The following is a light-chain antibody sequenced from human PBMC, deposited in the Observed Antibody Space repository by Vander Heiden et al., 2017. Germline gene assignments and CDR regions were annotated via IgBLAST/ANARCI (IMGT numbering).Light chain of an antibody. J-gene: IGLJ3*02. CDR2: DVS. V-gene: IGLV2-11*01. CDR1: SSEVGGYNY. Sequence: QSALPQPLSVSGSPGQSVTSSCAGTSSEVGGYNYVSWYQQHPGKAPKLMIYDVSKRPSGVPDRFSGSKSGNTASLTISGLQGEDEADYYGCAFAGSYTSVFGGGTKLTVL. CDR3: CAFAGSYTSV.